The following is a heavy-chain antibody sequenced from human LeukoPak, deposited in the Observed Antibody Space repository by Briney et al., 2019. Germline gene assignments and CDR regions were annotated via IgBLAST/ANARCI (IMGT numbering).Heavy chain of an antibody. D-gene: IGHD2-2*01. Sequence: SETLSLTCTVSGGSISSSSYYWGWIRQPPGKGLEWIGSIYYSGSTYYNPSLKSRVTISVDTSKNQVSLKMTSVTVADTAVYYCARPSIPSAAASALDIWGQGTMVTVSS. CDR3: ARPSIPSAAASALDI. V-gene: IGHV4-39*07. J-gene: IGHJ3*02. CDR1: GGSISSSSYY. CDR2: IYYSGST.